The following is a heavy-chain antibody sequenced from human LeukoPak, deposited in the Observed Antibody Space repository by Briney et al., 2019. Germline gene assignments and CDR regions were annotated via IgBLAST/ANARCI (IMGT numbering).Heavy chain of an antibody. CDR2: IIPILGIA. D-gene: IGHD6-13*01. Sequence: SVKVSCKASGGTFSSYAISWVRQAPGQGLEWMGRIIPILGIANYAQKFQGRVTITADKSTSTAYMELSSLRSEDTAMYYCARDLIAAAGIPYYGMDVWGQGTTVTVSS. CDR1: GGTFSSYA. CDR3: ARDLIAAAGIPYYGMDV. J-gene: IGHJ6*02. V-gene: IGHV1-69*04.